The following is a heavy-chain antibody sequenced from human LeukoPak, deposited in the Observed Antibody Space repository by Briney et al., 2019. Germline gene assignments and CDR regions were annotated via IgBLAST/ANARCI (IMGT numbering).Heavy chain of an antibody. CDR2: ISGSGVST. V-gene: IGHV3-23*01. Sequence: PGGSLRLSCAASGFTFSSYAMSSVRQAPGRGLEWVAGISGSGVSTYYGDSVKGRFTISRDNSRNTLYLQMNSLRAEDTAVYYCAKDRDILATIGYFDYWGQGTLVTVSS. CDR1: GFTFSSYA. D-gene: IGHD5-12*01. J-gene: IGHJ4*02. CDR3: AKDRDILATIGYFDY.